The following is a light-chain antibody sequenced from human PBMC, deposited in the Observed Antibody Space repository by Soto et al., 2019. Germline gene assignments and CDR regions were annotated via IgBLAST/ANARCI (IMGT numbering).Light chain of an antibody. Sequence: DIQMTQSPSSLSASVGDRVTITCPARQAISNSLTWYQQKPGKAPKLLIYDASNLETGVPARVSGSGSGTDCTFTISSLQPEDIATYDCQQYDNLPPLFTFGPGTKVDIK. CDR2: DAS. CDR1: QAISNS. CDR3: QQYDNLPPLFT. J-gene: IGKJ3*01. V-gene: IGKV1-33*01.